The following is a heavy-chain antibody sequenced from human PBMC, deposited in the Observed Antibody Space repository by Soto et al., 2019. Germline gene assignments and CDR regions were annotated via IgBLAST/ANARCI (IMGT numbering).Heavy chain of an antibody. CDR2: IDPSDSYT. D-gene: IGHD3-3*01. J-gene: IGHJ5*02. Sequence: GDALKVSCKFAGYIFTSYLIILGRQMAGKFLEWMVMIDPSDSYTNYSPSFQGHVTISADKSISTAYLQWSSLKASDTAMYYCARHDYDFWRGPGKTTWFDTWGKGTLV. CDR3: ARHDYDFWRGPGKTTWFDT. V-gene: IGHV5-10-1*01. CDR1: GYIFTSYL.